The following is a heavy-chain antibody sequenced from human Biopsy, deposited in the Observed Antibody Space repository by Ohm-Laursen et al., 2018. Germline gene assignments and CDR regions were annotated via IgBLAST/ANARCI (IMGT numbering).Heavy chain of an antibody. CDR1: GYTFTGYH. J-gene: IGHJ5*02. CDR2: INAKTGDT. V-gene: IGHV1-2*02. D-gene: IGHD3-22*01. Sequence: GSSVKVSCKVSGYTFTGYHVHWVRQAPGQGLEWMGWINAKTGDTNYAQKFQGRVTMTRGTSISTAYVDLSSLRSDDTAVYYCTRGGYYYDSLAYYYWFDPWGQGTLVTVSS. CDR3: TRGGYYYDSLAYYYWFDP.